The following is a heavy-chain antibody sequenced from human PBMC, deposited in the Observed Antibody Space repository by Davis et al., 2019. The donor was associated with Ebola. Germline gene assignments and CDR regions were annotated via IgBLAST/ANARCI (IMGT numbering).Heavy chain of an antibody. J-gene: IGHJ4*02. V-gene: IGHV1-18*04. Sequence: AASVKVSCKASGYTFTNYGITWVRQAPGQGLEWMGWINPHNGNTNYAQNVQGRVTMTTDTSTSTAYMEVGSLRSDDTAVYYCVSSPYYFDDWGQGILVTVSS. CDR2: INPHNGNT. D-gene: IGHD3-10*01. CDR1: GYTFTNYG. CDR3: VSSPYYFDD.